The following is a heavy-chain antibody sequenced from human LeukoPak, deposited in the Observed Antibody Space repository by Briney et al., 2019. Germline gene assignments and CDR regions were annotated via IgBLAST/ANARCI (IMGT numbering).Heavy chain of an antibody. CDR1: GGSISSSSYY. CDR3: ARRRVPGYGSGSTNMDV. V-gene: IGHV4-39*01. D-gene: IGHD3-10*01. J-gene: IGHJ6*03. CDR2: IYYSGST. Sequence: SETLSLTCTVSGGSISSSSYYWGWIRQPPGKGLEWIGSIYYSGSTYYNPSLKSRVTISVDTSKNQFSLKLSSVTAADTAVYYCARRRVPGYGSGSTNMDVWGKGTTVTISS.